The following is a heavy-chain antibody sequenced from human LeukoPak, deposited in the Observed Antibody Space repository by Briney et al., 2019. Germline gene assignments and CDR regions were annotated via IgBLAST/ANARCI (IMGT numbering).Heavy chain of an antibody. CDR1: VYTFTSYY. Sequence: ASVKVSCKASVYTFTSYYMHWVRQAPGQGLEGMGRINPNGVSTTYTQKFQARVTMTRDTFTSTVYMELSRLRCEDTAVYYCERKRLRGRQGFDYWGQGTLVTVSS. J-gene: IGHJ4*02. D-gene: IGHD6-25*01. CDR3: ERKRLRGRQGFDY. CDR2: INPNGVST. V-gene: IGHV1-46*01.